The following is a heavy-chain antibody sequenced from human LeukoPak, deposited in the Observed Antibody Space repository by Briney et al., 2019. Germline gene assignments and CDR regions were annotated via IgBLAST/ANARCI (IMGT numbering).Heavy chain of an antibody. J-gene: IGHJ4*02. CDR3: AKDRNSVGSSYNY. Sequence: GGSLRLSCAASGFTFSSSAMSWVRQAPGKGLEWVSAISNNGGYTYYADSVQGRYTISRDNSKNTLYLQMNSLRAEDTAVYYCAKDRNSVGSSYNYWGQGTLVTVSS. V-gene: IGHV3-23*01. CDR2: ISNNGGYT. CDR1: GFTFSSSA. D-gene: IGHD6-6*01.